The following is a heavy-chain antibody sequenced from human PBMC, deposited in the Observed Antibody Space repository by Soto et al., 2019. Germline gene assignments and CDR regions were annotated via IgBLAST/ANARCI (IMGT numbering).Heavy chain of an antibody. CDR3: ARGYVTNILLWFGEFDY. D-gene: IGHD3-10*01. CDR1: GFTFSSYW. J-gene: IGHJ4*02. CDR2: IKQDGSEK. Sequence: GGSLRLSCAASGFTFSSYWMSWVRQAPGKGLEWVANIKQDGSEKYYVDSVKGRFTISRDNAKNSLYLQMNSLRAEDTAVYYCARGYVTNILLWFGEFDYWGQGTLVTVSS. V-gene: IGHV3-7*01.